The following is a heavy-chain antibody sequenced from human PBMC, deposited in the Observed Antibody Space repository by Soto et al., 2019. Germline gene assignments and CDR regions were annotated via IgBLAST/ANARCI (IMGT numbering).Heavy chain of an antibody. Sequence: GGSLRLSCAASGFIFSTYHVNWVRQAPGKGLEWVSYISSDSNVIHYAESVKGRFTISRDNAKNSLYLQMDNLRAEDTAVYYCVREYGNYVRFFDYWGQGTLVTVSS. J-gene: IGHJ4*02. CDR2: ISSDSNVI. CDR3: VREYGNYVRFFDY. CDR1: GFIFSTYH. V-gene: IGHV3-48*01. D-gene: IGHD3-16*01.